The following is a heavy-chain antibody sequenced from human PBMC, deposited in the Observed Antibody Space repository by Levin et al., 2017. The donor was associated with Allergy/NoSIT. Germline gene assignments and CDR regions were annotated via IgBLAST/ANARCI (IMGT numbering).Heavy chain of an antibody. V-gene: IGHV4-59*01. CDR1: GGSISSYY. Sequence: NSSETLSLTCTVSGGSISSYYWSWIRQPPGKGLEWIGYIYYSGSTNYNPSLKSRVTISVDTSKNQFSLKLSSVTAADTAVYYCARLLVTATDDAFDIWGQGTMVTVSS. J-gene: IGHJ3*02. CDR3: ARLLVTATDDAFDI. CDR2: IYYSGST. D-gene: IGHD2-21*02.